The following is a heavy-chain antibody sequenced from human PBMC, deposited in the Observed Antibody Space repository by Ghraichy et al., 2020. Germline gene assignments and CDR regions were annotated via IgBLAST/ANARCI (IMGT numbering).Heavy chain of an antibody. V-gene: IGHV4-39*01. CDR3: ARVGYRFGNWFDP. CDR1: GGSISSSSYY. D-gene: IGHD3-16*02. CDR2: IYYSGST. J-gene: IGHJ5*02. Sequence: GSLRLSCTVSGGSISSSSYYWGWIRQPPGKGLEWIGSIYYSGSTYYNPSLKSRVTISVDTSKNQFSLKLSSVTAADTAVYYCARVGYRFGNWFDPWGQGTLVTVSS.